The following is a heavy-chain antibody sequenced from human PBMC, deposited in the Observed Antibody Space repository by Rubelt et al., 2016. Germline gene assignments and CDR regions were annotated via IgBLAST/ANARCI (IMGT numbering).Heavy chain of an antibody. CDR3: AKDRDSSGYYDNPDVSDL. V-gene: IGHV3-23*01. CDR2: ISGSGGST. J-gene: IGHJ4*02. D-gene: IGHD3-22*01. CDR1: GFTFSSYA. Sequence: LVQPGGSLRLSCAASGFTFSSYAMSWVRQAPGKGLEWVSAISGSGGSTYYADSVKGRFTISRDNSKNTLYLQMTSLRAEDTALYYCAKDRDSSGYYDNPDVSDLWGQGTLVTVSS.